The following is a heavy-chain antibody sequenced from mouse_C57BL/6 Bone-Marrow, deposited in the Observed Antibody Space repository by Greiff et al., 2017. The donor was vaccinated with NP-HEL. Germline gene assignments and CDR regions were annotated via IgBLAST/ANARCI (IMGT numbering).Heavy chain of an antibody. CDR2: IDPETGGT. D-gene: IGHD2-2*01. V-gene: IGHV1-15*01. J-gene: IGHJ3*01. CDR3: TIIYYGYDRFAY. CDR1: GYTFTDYE. Sequence: VKLMESGAELVRPGASVTLSCKASGYTFTDYEMHWVKQTPVHGLEWIGAIDPETGGTAYNQKFKGKAILTADKSSSTAYMELRSLTSEDSAVYYCTIIYYGYDRFAYWGQGTLVTVSA.